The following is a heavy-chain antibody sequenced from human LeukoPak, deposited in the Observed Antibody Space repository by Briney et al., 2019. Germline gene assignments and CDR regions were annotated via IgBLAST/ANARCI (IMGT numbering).Heavy chain of an antibody. CDR1: GVSINSGDYS. CDR3: ARPYYYDSRIDP. CDR2: MYYSGST. Sequence: SQTLSLTCTVSGVSINSGDYSWSWIRQPPGKGLEWVGYMYYSGSTYYNQSLKSRVTISVDTSKNQFSLKLSSVTAADTAVYYCARPYYYDSRIDPWGQGTLVTVSS. D-gene: IGHD3-22*01. J-gene: IGHJ5*02. V-gene: IGHV4-30-4*01.